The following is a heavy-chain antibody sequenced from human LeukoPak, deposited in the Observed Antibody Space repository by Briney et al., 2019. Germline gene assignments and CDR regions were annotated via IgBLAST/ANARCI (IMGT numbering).Heavy chain of an antibody. J-gene: IGHJ6*02. V-gene: IGHV1-18*01. CDR2: ISAYNGNT. CDR3: AGSPQSYYYYYYGMDV. CDR1: GYTFTSYG. Sequence: ASVKVTCKASGYTFTSYGISWVRQAPGQGLEWMGWISAYNGNTNYAQKLQGRVTMTTDTSTSTAYMELRSLRSDDTAVYYCAGSPQSYYYYYYGMDVWGQGTTVTVSS.